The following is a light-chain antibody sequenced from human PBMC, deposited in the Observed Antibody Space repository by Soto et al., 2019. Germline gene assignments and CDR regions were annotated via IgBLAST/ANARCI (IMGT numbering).Light chain of an antibody. J-gene: IGKJ2*01. CDR1: PSISSY. V-gene: IGKV1-39*01. CDR2: AAS. CDR3: QQRYSLYT. Sequence: DIQMTLSPSSLSASVGERVTITFRASPSISSYLNWYQQKPGKAPKLLIYAASSLQTWVPSRFSGSGSGTDFTLTISSLQHEDLVTYYCQQRYSLYTFGQGTKLEIK.